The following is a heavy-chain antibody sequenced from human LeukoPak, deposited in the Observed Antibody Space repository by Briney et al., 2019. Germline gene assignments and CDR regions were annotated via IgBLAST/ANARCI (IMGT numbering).Heavy chain of an antibody. CDR3: ARQISDYYYYYIDV. CDR1: GGSISSSHYY. CDR2: IYYSGTT. D-gene: IGHD3-3*01. V-gene: IGHV4-39*01. J-gene: IGHJ6*03. Sequence: SETLSLTCTVSGGSISSSHYYWGWIRQPPGKGLEWIGTIYYSGTTYYNPSLESRVAISEDTSKNQFSLTLRSVTAADTAVYYCARQISDYYYYYIDVWGKGTTVTVSS.